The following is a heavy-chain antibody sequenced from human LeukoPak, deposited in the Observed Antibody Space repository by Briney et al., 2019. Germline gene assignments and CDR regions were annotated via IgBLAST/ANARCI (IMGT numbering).Heavy chain of an antibody. J-gene: IGHJ4*02. D-gene: IGHD6-13*01. CDR3: ARSLLPYIAAAVHVFDY. CDR2: INPSGGST. Sequence: ASVKVSCKASGYTFTSYYMHWVRQAPGQGLEWMGIINPSGGSTSYAQKFQGRVTMTRDTSTSTVYMELSSLRSEDTAVYYCARSLLPYIAAAVHVFDYWGQGTLVTVPS. V-gene: IGHV1-46*01. CDR1: GYTFTSYY.